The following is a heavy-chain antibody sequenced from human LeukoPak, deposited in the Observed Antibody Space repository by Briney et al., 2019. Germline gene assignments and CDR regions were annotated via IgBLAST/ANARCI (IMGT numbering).Heavy chain of an antibody. CDR3: ARGRAHYDFWSGVPSYFDY. CDR2: IYYSGST. V-gene: IGHV4-39*01. J-gene: IGHJ4*02. CDR1: GGSISSSSYY. D-gene: IGHD3-3*01. Sequence: SETLSLTCTVSGGSISSSSYYWGWIRQPPGKGLEWIGSIYYSGSTYYNPSLKSRVTISVDTSKNQFSLKLSSVTAADTAVYYCARGRAHYDFWSGVPSYFDYWGQGTLVTVSS.